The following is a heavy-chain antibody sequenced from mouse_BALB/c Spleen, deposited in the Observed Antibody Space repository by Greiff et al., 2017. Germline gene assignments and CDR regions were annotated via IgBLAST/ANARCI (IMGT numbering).Heavy chain of an antibody. CDR3: ARMYGNHYAMDY. CDR1: GFSLTGYG. CDR2: IWGDGST. Sequence: QVQLKESGPGLVAPSQSLSITCTVSGFSLTGYGVNWVRQPPGKGLEWLGMIWGDGSTDYNSALKSRLSISKDNSKSQVFLKMNSLQTDDTARYYCARMYGNHYAMDYWGQGTSVTVSS. D-gene: IGHD2-10*02. J-gene: IGHJ4*01. V-gene: IGHV2-6-7*01.